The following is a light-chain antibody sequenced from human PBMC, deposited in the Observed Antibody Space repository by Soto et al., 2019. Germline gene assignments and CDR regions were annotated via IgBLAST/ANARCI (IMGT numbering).Light chain of an antibody. CDR3: QKYNSGPLT. J-gene: IGKJ4*01. V-gene: IGKV1-27*01. Sequence: DIQMTQSPSSLSASVGDRVTITCRASQGISTYLAWYQQKPGKVPKLLIYAASTLQSGVPSRFSGSGSGTDLTLTISSLQPEDVATYYCQKYNSGPLTFGGGTKVEIK. CDR1: QGISTY. CDR2: AAS.